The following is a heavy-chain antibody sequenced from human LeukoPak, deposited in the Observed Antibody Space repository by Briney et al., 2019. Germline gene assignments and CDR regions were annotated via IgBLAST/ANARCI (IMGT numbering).Heavy chain of an antibody. CDR2: IDPSNDYT. V-gene: IGHV1-46*01. D-gene: IGHD5-12*01. J-gene: IGHJ4*02. CDR3: ARVLEMAPCEDY. CDR1: GYTFSSYY. Sequence: ASVKVSCKATGYTFSSYYINWVRQAPGQGLEWMGLIDPSNDYTRYAQKFQGRVAMTRDTSTSTVYMHLSSLRSDDTAVYYCARVLEMAPCEDYWGQGTLVTVSS.